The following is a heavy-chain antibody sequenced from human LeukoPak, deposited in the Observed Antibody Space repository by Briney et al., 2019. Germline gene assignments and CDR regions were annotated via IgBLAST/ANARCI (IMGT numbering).Heavy chain of an antibody. J-gene: IGHJ4*02. CDR2: FDPEDGET. CDR1: GYTLTELS. Sequence: ASVKVSCKVSGYTLTELSMHWVRQAPGKGLEWMGGFDPEDGETIYAQKFQGRVTMTEDTSTDTAYMELSSLRFDDTAVYYCALIPYCTTITCFYFDYWGQETLVTVSS. D-gene: IGHD2-8*01. CDR3: ALIPYCTTITCFYFDY. V-gene: IGHV1-24*01.